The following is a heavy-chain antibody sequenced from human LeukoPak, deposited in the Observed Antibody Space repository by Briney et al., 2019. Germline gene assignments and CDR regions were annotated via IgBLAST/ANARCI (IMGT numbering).Heavy chain of an antibody. CDR1: GYTFTRYG. D-gene: IGHD3-3*01. V-gene: IGHV1-69-2*01. CDR2: VDPKDGEK. J-gene: IGHJ4*02. CDR3: SNTNVGNFPRGY. Sequence: VKVSCKASGYTFTRYGISWVRQAPGQGLEWMGFVDPKDGEKVYAEKFQDRVTLSADTSIDTAYMELSSLTSEDTAMYYCSNTNVGNFPRGYWGQGTLVTVAS.